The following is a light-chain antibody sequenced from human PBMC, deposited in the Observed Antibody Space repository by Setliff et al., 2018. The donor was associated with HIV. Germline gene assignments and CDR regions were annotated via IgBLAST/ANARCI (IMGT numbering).Light chain of an antibody. V-gene: IGLV6-57*01. CDR1: SGSIASHY. CDR2: EDN. Sequence: NFMLTQPHSVSESPGKTVTISCTRSSGSIASHYVQWYQQRPGSSPTTVIYEDNQRPSGVPDRFSGSIDSSSNSASLTISGLKTEDEADYYCQSYDSSFVVFGGGTKGTVL. J-gene: IGLJ2*01. CDR3: QSYDSSFVV.